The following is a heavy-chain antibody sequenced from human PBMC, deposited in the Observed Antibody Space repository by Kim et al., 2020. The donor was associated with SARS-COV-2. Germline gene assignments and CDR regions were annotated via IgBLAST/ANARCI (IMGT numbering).Heavy chain of an antibody. CDR2: T. D-gene: IGHD5-18*01. Sequence: TRYSPSFQGQVTISADKSISTAYLQWSSLKASDTAMYYCARQVQLWLFDYWGQGTLVTVSS. CDR3: ARQVQLWLFDY. J-gene: IGHJ4*02. V-gene: IGHV5-51*01.